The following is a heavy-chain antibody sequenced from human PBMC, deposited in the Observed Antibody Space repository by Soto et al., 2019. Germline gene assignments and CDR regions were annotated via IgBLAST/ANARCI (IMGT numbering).Heavy chain of an antibody. D-gene: IGHD2-21*01. J-gene: IGHJ4*02. CDR3: ARGFGVTAPGIRGDSYPLDY. CDR1: GFTFSSYG. CDR2: ISYDGSNK. V-gene: IGHV3-30*03. Sequence: GGSLRLSCAASGFTFSSYGMHWVRQAPGKGLEWVAVISYDGSNKYYADSVKGRFTISRDNSKNTLYLQMNSLRAEDTGVYYCARGFGVTAPGIRGDSYPLDYWGQGTLVTVSS.